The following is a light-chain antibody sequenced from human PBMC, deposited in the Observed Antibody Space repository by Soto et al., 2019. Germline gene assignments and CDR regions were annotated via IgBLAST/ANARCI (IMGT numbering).Light chain of an antibody. V-gene: IGLV2-8*01. Sequence: QSVLTQPPSASGSPGQSVTISCTGSSSDVGGYNSVSWYQQRPGKAPKLMIYEVTKRPSGVPDRFSGSKSGNTASLTVSGLQAEDEADYYCCSYAGDNYVVFGGGTKVTVL. CDR3: CSYAGDNYVV. CDR1: SSDVGGYNS. J-gene: IGLJ2*01. CDR2: EVT.